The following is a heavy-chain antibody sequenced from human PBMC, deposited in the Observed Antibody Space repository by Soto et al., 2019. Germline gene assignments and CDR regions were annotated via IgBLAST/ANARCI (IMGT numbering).Heavy chain of an antibody. CDR3: ARDWGHDAFDI. V-gene: IGHV4-59*01. J-gene: IGHJ3*02. Sequence: SETLSLTCTVSGGSISGYYWSWIRQPPGKGLEWIGWVYYSGSTNYNPSLKSRVTISGDTSKKQFSLKLSSVTAADPAVYSCARDWGHDAFDIWGRGTMVTVSS. CDR2: VYYSGST. D-gene: IGHD7-27*01. CDR1: GGSISGYY.